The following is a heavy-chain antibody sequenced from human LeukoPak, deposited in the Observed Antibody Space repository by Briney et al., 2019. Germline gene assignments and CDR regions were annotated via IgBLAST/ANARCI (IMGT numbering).Heavy chain of an antibody. Sequence: GESLKISCKASGYKFASYWIGWVRQMPGKGLEWMGIIYPGDSDTRYSPSFQGQVTISADKSISTAYLQWSSLKASDTAMYYCARIPIVVVPAATTPYAFDIWGQGTMVTVSS. V-gene: IGHV5-51*01. D-gene: IGHD2-2*01. CDR1: GYKFASYW. CDR2: IYPGDSDT. J-gene: IGHJ3*02. CDR3: ARIPIVVVPAATTPYAFDI.